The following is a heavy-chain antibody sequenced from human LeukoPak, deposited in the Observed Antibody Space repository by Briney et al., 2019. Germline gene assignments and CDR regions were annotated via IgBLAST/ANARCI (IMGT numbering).Heavy chain of an antibody. D-gene: IGHD3-22*01. Sequence: GASVWVSSAASVYTFSTYGISSGREAPGHGGVRMGGISAYNENQNYAQTLQGRDTMTTDTSTSTAYVELRSLRSDDTAVYYCARDLFLYYYDSSGSTAYDAFDIWDQGTMVTVSS. CDR1: VYTFSTYG. V-gene: IGHV1-18*01. CDR3: ARDLFLYYYDSSGSTAYDAFDI. J-gene: IGHJ3*02. CDR2: ISAYNENQ.